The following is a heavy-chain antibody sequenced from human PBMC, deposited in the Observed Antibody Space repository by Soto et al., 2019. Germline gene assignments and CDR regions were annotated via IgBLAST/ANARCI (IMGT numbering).Heavy chain of an antibody. CDR3: ARGRDGDY. V-gene: IGHV1-18*01. J-gene: IGHJ4*02. CDR2: ISAHNGNT. CDR1: GYTFTSYG. D-gene: IGHD6-6*01. Sequence: QVHLVQSGAEVKKPGASVKVSCKASGYTFTSYGITWVRQAPGQGLEWMGWISAHNGNTDSAQKLQGRVIVTRDTSTSTAYMELRSLISDDTAVYYGARGRDGDYWGQGALVTVSS.